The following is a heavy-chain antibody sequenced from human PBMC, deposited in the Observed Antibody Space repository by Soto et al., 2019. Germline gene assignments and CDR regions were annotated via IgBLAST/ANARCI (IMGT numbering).Heavy chain of an antibody. V-gene: IGHV1-69*08. D-gene: IGHD3-10*01. Sequence: QVQLVQSGAEVKKPGASVKVSCKASGGTFSSYTISWVRQATGQWLEWMGRIIPILGVANYAQKFQGRVKITADQSTSKAYLELSSLRSEDTAVYYCAREGGLLWYGELLDYWGQGTLVTVSS. CDR1: GGTFSSYT. J-gene: IGHJ4*02. CDR3: AREGGLLWYGELLDY. CDR2: IIPILGVA.